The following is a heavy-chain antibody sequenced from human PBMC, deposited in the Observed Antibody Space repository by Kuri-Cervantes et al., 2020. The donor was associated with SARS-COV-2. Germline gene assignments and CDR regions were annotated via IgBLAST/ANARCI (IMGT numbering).Heavy chain of an antibody. CDR1: GGSISSSSYY. D-gene: IGHD3-10*01. CDR3: ARSTNYYGFPDAFDI. V-gene: IGHV4-39*01. Sequence: ESLKISCTVSGGSISSSSYYWGWIRQPPGKGLEWIGSIYYSGSTYYNPSLKSRVTISVDTSKNQFSLKLSSVTAADTAVYYCARSTNYYGFPDAFDIWGQGTMVTVSS. J-gene: IGHJ3*02. CDR2: IYYSGST.